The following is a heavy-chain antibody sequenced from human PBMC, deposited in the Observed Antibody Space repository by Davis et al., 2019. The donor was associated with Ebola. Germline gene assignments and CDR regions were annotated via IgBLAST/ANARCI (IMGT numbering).Heavy chain of an antibody. Sequence: PGGSLRLSCAASGFIFSSYGMHWVRQAPGKGLEWVAVISYDGSNKYYADSVKGRFTISRDNSKNTLYLQMNSLRAEDTAVYYCAKDSTHRYSSGWSYSYYYGMDVWGQGTMVTVSS. CDR1: GFIFSSYG. CDR2: ISYDGSNK. V-gene: IGHV3-30*18. CDR3: AKDSTHRYSSGWSYSYYYGMDV. D-gene: IGHD6-19*01. J-gene: IGHJ6*02.